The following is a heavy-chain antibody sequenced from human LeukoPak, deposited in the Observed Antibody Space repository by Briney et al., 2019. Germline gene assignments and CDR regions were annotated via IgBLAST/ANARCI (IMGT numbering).Heavy chain of an antibody. V-gene: IGHV3-53*01. CDR3: ARGEYYYDSSGYYQFYYFDY. D-gene: IGHD3-22*01. CDR1: GFTVSSNY. Sequence: PGGSLRLSCAASGFTVSSNYMSWVRQAPGKGLEWVSVIYSGGSTYYADSVKGRFTISRDNSKKTLYLQMNSLRAEDTAVYYCARGEYYYDSSGYYQFYYFDYWGQGTLVTVSS. CDR2: IYSGGST. J-gene: IGHJ4*02.